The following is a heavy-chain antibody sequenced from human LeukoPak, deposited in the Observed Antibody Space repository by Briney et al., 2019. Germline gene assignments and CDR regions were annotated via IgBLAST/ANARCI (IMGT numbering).Heavy chain of an antibody. Sequence: SETLSLTCAVSGGSISSSNWWSWVRQPPGKGLEWIGEIYHSGSTNYNPSLKSRVTISVDKSKNQFSLKLSSVTAADTAVYYCARDQGRIAVAGTPSDAFDIWGQGTMVTVSS. V-gene: IGHV4-4*02. CDR1: GGSISSSNW. CDR2: IYHSGST. D-gene: IGHD6-19*01. CDR3: ARDQGRIAVAGTPSDAFDI. J-gene: IGHJ3*02.